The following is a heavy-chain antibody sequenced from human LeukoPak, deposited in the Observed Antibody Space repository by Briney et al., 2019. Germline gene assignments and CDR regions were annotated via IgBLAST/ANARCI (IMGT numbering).Heavy chain of an antibody. Sequence: SETLSLTCAVYGGSFSGYYWSWIRQPPGKGLEWIGEINHSGSTNYNPSLKSRVTISVDTSKNQFSLKLSSVTAADTAVYYCARGGDFWNSRWYYYYYMDVWGKGTTVTVSS. CDR1: GGSFSGYY. V-gene: IGHV4-34*01. CDR3: ARGGDFWNSRWYYYYYMDV. J-gene: IGHJ6*03. D-gene: IGHD3-3*01. CDR2: INHSGST.